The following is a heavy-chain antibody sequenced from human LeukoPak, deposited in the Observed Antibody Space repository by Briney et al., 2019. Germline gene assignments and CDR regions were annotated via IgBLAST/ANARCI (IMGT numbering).Heavy chain of an antibody. Sequence: SQTLSLTCTVSGGSISSSSYYWGWIRQPPGKGLEWIGSIYYSGSTYYNPSLKSRVTISVDTSKNQFSLKLSSVTAADTAVYYCARHSTPVRLFDYWGQGTLVTVSS. CDR1: GGSISSSSYY. J-gene: IGHJ4*02. CDR2: IYYSGST. D-gene: IGHD2/OR15-2a*01. V-gene: IGHV4-39*01. CDR3: ARHSTPVRLFDY.